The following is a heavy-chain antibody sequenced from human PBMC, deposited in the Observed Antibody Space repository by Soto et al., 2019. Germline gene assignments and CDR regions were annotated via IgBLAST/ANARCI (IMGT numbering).Heavy chain of an antibody. D-gene: IGHD3-3*01. CDR1: GYTFTSYD. CDR2: MNPSSGNT. Sequence: ASVKVSCKASGYTFTSYDINWVRQATGQGLEWMGWMNPSSGNTGYAQKFQGRVTMTRNTSISTAYMELSSLRSEDAAVYYCARGGGDFWSGYEYYYYYMDVWGKGTTVTVSS. CDR3: ARGGGDFWSGYEYYYYYMDV. J-gene: IGHJ6*03. V-gene: IGHV1-8*01.